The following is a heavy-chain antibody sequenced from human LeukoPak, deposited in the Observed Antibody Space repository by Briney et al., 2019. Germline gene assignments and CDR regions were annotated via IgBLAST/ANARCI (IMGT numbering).Heavy chain of an antibody. CDR2: INPNSGGT. Sequence: VASVKVSCKASGYTFTGYYMHWVRQAPGQGLEWMGWINPNSGGTNYAQKFQGRVTMTRDTSISTAYMELNRLTSDDTAVYYCATSAGDYRAGHYYYMGVWGKGTSVTVSS. J-gene: IGHJ6*03. D-gene: IGHD4-11*01. CDR3: ATSAGDYRAGHYYYMGV. CDR1: GYTFTGYY. V-gene: IGHV1-2*02.